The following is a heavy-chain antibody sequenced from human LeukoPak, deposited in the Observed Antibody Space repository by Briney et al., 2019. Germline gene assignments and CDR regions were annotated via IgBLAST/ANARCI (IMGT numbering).Heavy chain of an antibody. D-gene: IGHD7-27*01. J-gene: IGHJ4*02. CDR2: ISGSGGST. CDR1: GFTFSSYA. CDR3: AKEGGEEKAPLDY. V-gene: IGHV3-23*01. Sequence: QPGGSLRLSCAASGFTFSSYAMHWVRQAPGKGLEWVSAISGSGGSTYYAGSVKGRFTISRDNSKNTLYLQMNSLRAEDTAVYYCAKEGGEEKAPLDYWGQGTLVTVSS.